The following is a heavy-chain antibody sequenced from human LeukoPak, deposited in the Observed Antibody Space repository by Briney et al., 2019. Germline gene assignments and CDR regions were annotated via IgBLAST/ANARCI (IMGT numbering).Heavy chain of an antibody. CDR3: ARDKYYYDSSGFAYYMDV. J-gene: IGHJ6*03. Sequence: GGSLRLSCAASGFTFDDYGMSWVRQAPGKGLEWVSGINWNGGSTGYADSVKGRFTISRDNAKNSLYLQMHSLRAEDTGVYYCARDKYYYDSSGFAYYMDVWGKGTTVTVSS. V-gene: IGHV3-20*04. CDR1: GFTFDDYG. D-gene: IGHD3-22*01. CDR2: INWNGGST.